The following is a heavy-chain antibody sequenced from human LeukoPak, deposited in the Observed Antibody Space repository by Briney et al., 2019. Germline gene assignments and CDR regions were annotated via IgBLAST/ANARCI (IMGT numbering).Heavy chain of an antibody. J-gene: IGHJ4*02. CDR3: TKAVLWFGESHFDY. CDR2: ISWNSGSI. Sequence: PGGSLRLSCAASGFTFDDYAMHWVRQAPGKGLEWVSGISWNSGSIGYADSVKGRFTISRDNAKTSLYLQMNSLRAEDTALYYCTKAVLWFGESHFDYWGQGTLVTVSS. D-gene: IGHD3-10*01. CDR1: GFTFDDYA. V-gene: IGHV3-9*01.